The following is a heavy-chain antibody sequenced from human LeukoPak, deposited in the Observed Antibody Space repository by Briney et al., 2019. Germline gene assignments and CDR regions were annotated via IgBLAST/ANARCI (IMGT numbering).Heavy chain of an antibody. CDR2: ISGSGTST. J-gene: IGHJ4*02. D-gene: IGHD2-2*01. V-gene: IGHV3-23*01. CDR3: AKTRVYCSSTSCYYLDY. Sequence: GGSLRLSCAASGFIFSTFAMSWVRQAPGKGLEWVSTISGSGTSTYFADSVKGRFTISRDNSKNTLYLQMNSLRAEDTAVYYCAKTRVYCSSTSCYYLDYWGQGTLVTVSS. CDR1: GFIFSTFA.